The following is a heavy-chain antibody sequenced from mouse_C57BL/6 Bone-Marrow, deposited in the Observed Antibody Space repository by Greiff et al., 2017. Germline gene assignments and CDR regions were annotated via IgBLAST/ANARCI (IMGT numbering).Heavy chain of an antibody. CDR1: GYTFTSYW. CDR2: IDPSDSYT. J-gene: IGHJ2*01. D-gene: IGHD1-1*01. V-gene: IGHV1-59*01. Sequence: QVQLQQSGAELVRPGTSVKLSCKASGYTFTSYWMHWVKQRPGQGLEWIGVIDPSDSYTNYNQKFKGKATLTVDTSSSTAYMQLSSLTSEDSAVYYCATYGSPDYWGQGTTLTVSS. CDR3: ATYGSPDY.